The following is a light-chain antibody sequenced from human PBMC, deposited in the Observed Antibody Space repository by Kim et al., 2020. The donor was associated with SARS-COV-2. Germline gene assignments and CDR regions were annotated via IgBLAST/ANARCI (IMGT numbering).Light chain of an antibody. Sequence: ELTQDPAVSVALGQTVRITCQGDSPRSYYASWYQQKPGQAPVLVIYGKNNRPSGIPDRFSGSSSGNTASLTITGAQAEDEADYYCNSRDSSGNHVVFGGGTKLTVL. CDR1: SPRSYY. CDR2: GKN. J-gene: IGLJ2*01. CDR3: NSRDSSGNHVV. V-gene: IGLV3-19*01.